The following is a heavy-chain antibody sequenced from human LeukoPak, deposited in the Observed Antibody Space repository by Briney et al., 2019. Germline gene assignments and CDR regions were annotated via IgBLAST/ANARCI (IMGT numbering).Heavy chain of an antibody. Sequence: GGSLRLSCAASGFTFSSYSMSWVRQAPGKGLEWVSSISSSSSYIYYADSVKGRLTISRDNAKNSLYLQMNSLRAEDTAVYYCARVGSDGGYYFDYWGQGTLVTVSS. D-gene: IGHD2-15*01. CDR3: ARVGSDGGYYFDY. CDR2: ISSSSSYI. V-gene: IGHV3-21*01. CDR1: GFTFSSYS. J-gene: IGHJ4*02.